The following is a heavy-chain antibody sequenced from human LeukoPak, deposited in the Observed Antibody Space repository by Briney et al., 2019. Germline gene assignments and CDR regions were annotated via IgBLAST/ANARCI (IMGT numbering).Heavy chain of an antibody. Sequence: GGSLRLSCAASGFTFSSYALSWVRQAPGKELELVSAISDSGSSTYYADFVKGRFTISRDNSKNTLFLQIHSLRAEDTATYYCAKHYGSGTYYNYFTYWGQGTLVSVSS. J-gene: IGHJ4*02. D-gene: IGHD3-10*01. V-gene: IGHV3-23*01. CDR1: GFTFSSYA. CDR3: AKHYGSGTYYNYFTY. CDR2: ISDSGSST.